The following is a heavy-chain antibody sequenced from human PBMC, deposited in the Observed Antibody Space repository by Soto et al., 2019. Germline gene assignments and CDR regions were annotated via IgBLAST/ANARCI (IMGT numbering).Heavy chain of an antibody. CDR3: ARPRHELGPKYFDY. D-gene: IGHD1-7*01. V-gene: IGHV1-3*01. CDR2: INAGNGNT. Sequence: GASVKVSCKASGYTFTSYAMHWVRQAPGQRLEWMGWINAGNGNTKYSQKFQGRVTITRDTSASTAYMELSSLRSEDTAVYYCARPRHELGPKYFDYWGQGNLFTVS. J-gene: IGHJ4*02. CDR1: GYTFTSYA.